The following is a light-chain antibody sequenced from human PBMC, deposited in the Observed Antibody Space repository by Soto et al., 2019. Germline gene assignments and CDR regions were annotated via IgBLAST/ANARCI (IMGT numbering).Light chain of an antibody. CDR3: QQYGGSPWT. CDR2: GAY. V-gene: IGKV3-20*01. CDR1: QSVSSSY. J-gene: IGKJ1*01. Sequence: EIVLTQSPGTLSLSPGERATLPCRASQSVSSSYLAWYQQKPGQAPRLLIYGAYNRATGIPDRFSGSGSGTDFTLTISRLEPEDFAMYYCQQYGGSPWTFGQGTKVDIK.